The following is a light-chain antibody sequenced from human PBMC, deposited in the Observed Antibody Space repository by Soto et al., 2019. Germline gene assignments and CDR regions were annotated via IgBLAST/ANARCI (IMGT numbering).Light chain of an antibody. V-gene: IGKV4-1*01. CDR3: QRYDSNPFT. CDR1: QSVLYSSNNKNY. J-gene: IGKJ5*01. Sequence: DIVMTQSPDSLAVSLGERATINCKSSQSVLYSSNNKNYLAWYQQKPGQPPKLLIYDASSLESGVPSRFSGSGSGTDFALTVTSLQPEDVATYYCQRYDSNPFTFGQGTRLEIK. CDR2: DAS.